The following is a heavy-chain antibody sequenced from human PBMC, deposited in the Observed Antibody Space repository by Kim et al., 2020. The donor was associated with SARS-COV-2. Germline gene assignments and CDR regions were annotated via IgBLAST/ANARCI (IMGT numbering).Heavy chain of an antibody. J-gene: IGHJ4*02. Sequence: SETLSLTCAVYGGSFSGYYWSWIRQPPGKGLEWIGEINHSGSTNYNPSLKSRVTISVDTSKNQFSLKLSSVTAADTAVYYCARGRPPILLWFGDYFDYWGQGTLVTVSS. V-gene: IGHV4-34*01. CDR3: ARGRPPILLWFGDYFDY. D-gene: IGHD3-10*01. CDR2: INHSGST. CDR1: GGSFSGYY.